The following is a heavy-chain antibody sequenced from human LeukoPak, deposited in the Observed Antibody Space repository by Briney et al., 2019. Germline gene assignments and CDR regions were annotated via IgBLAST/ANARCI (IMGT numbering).Heavy chain of an antibody. Sequence: ASVKVSCKASGYSFTGYFMQWVRQAPGQGLEWMGWINPNSGDTNYAQKFQGRVTMTRDTSISTAYMELSRLRSDDAAVYYCARPFYYAMDVWGQGTTVTVSS. CDR3: ARPFYYAMDV. CDR2: INPNSGDT. J-gene: IGHJ6*02. V-gene: IGHV1-2*02. CDR1: GYSFTGYF.